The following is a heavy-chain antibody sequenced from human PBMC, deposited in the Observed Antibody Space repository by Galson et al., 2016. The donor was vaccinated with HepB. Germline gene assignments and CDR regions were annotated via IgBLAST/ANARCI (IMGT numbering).Heavy chain of an antibody. CDR2: IYQSGST. CDR1: GGSITSGGYY. D-gene: IGHD4-17*01. J-gene: IGHJ4*02. Sequence: TLSLTCSVSGGSITSGGYYWSWLRLRPGKGLEWIGYIYQSGSTYYNPSLQSRLLMSVDTSKNLFSLSLTSVTAADTAVYYCAGFDYGAQYFFDSWGQGSLVTVSS. V-gene: IGHV4-31*03. CDR3: AGFDYGAQYFFDS.